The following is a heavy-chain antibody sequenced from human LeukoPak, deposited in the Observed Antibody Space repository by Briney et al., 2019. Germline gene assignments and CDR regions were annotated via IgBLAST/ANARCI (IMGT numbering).Heavy chain of an antibody. CDR3: AKDHITMIGNWFDP. V-gene: IGHV3-43*02. Sequence: GGSLRLSCAASGFTFDDYAMHWVRQAPGKGLEWVSLISGDGGSTYYADSVKGRFTISRDNGKNSLYLQMNSLRTEDTALYYCAKDHITMIGNWFDPWGQGTLVTVSS. D-gene: IGHD3-22*01. J-gene: IGHJ5*02. CDR1: GFTFDDYA. CDR2: ISGDGGST.